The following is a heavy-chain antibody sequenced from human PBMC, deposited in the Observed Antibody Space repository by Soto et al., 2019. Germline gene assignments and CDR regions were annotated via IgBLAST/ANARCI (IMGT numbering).Heavy chain of an antibody. CDR1: GASISSTY. Sequence: SETLSLTCTVSGASISSTYWSWIRQPPGKGLEWIGNIYYNGSTNYNPSLKSRVTISIDTSKNQFSLKLSSVTAADTAVYYCARHGPLSNNWNQLDYWGQGTLVTVSS. J-gene: IGHJ4*02. CDR2: IYYNGST. V-gene: IGHV4-59*08. CDR3: ARHGPLSNNWNQLDY. D-gene: IGHD1-1*01.